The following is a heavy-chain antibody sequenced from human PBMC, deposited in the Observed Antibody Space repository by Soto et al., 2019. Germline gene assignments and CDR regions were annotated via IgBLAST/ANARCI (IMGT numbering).Heavy chain of an antibody. CDR1: GFSFEDYT. J-gene: IGHJ4*02. CDR3: ARDSYDILTGQKRYFDF. D-gene: IGHD3-9*01. V-gene: IGHV3-43*01. CDR2: ISWAGGIT. Sequence: VHLVESGGGVVQPGGSLRLSCAASGFSFEDYTMHWVRQGPGKGPEGISLISWAGGITDYSDSVKGRFISSRDNSKNSLFVEMNSLTSEDAAMYFCARDSYDILTGQKRYFDFWGQGTLVTVSS.